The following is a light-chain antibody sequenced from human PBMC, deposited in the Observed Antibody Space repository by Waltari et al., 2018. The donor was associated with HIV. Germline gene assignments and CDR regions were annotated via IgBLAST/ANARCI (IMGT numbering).Light chain of an antibody. V-gene: IGLV1-44*01. CDR2: SNK. Sequence: QSVLTQPPSASGTPGQRVTISCSGSSSNIGNNAVSWYQQFPGTAPKLLIYSNKQRPPGVPDRFSGSKSGTSASLAISGLQSEDEANYYCETLDDNLNGPVFGGGTKLTVL. CDR3: ETLDDNLNGPV. J-gene: IGLJ2*01. CDR1: SSNIGNNA.